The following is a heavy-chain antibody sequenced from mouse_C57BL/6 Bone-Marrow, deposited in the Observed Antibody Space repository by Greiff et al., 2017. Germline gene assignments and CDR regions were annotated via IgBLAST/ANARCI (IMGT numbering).Heavy chain of an antibody. J-gene: IGHJ3*01. CDR1: GFSLTSYG. Sequence: VQLVESGPGLVQPSQSLSITCTVSGFSLTSYGVHWVRQSPGKGLEWLGVIWSGGSTDYNAAFISRLSISKDNSKSQVFFKMNSLQADDTAIYYCARKWKWLLGAYWGQGTLVTVSA. CDR3: ARKWKWLLGAY. V-gene: IGHV2-2*01. CDR2: IWSGGST. D-gene: IGHD2-3*01.